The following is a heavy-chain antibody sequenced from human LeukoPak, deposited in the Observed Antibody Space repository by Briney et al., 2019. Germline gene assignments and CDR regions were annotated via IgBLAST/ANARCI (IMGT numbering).Heavy chain of an antibody. CDR3: ANRLWCGLNY. CDR1: GYTFDDYA. V-gene: IGHV3-43*02. CDR2: ISGDGGST. Sequence: PGGSLRLSCAASGYTFDDYAMHWVRQAPGKGLEWVSLISGDGGSTYYADSVKGRFTISRDNAKNSLYLQMNSLRDEDTAVYYCANRLWCGLNYWGQGTLVTVSS. J-gene: IGHJ4*02. D-gene: IGHD3-10*01.